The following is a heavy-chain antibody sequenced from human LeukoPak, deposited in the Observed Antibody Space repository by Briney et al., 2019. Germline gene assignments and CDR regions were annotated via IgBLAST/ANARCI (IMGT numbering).Heavy chain of an antibody. D-gene: IGHD3-22*01. V-gene: IGHV3-48*03. CDR2: ISSSGSTI. Sequence: GGSLRLSCAASGFTFSSYEMNWVRQAPGKGLEWVSYISSSGSTIYYADSVKGRFTISRDNAKNSLYLQTNSLRAEDTAVYYCARPLHSSGFLWGQGTLVTVSS. CDR1: GFTFSSYE. J-gene: IGHJ4*02. CDR3: ARPLHSSGFL.